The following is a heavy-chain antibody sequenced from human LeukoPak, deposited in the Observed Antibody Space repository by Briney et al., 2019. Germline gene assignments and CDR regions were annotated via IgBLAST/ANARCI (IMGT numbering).Heavy chain of an antibody. V-gene: IGHV3-7*01. J-gene: IGHJ4*02. D-gene: IGHD2-21*02. CDR2: IKQDGSEK. Sequence: GGSLRLSCAASGFTFSSYWMSWVRQAAGKGLEWVANIKQDGSEKYYVDSVKGRFTISRDNAKNSLYLQMNSLRAEDTAVYYCARENPGYCGGDCYSGEPDYWGQGTLVTVSS. CDR3: ARENPGYCGGDCYSGEPDY. CDR1: GFTFSSYW.